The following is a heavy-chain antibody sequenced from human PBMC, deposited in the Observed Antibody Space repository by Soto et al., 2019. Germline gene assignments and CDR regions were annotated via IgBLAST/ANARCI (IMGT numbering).Heavy chain of an antibody. CDR3: ARSLSVAASSGFDF. CDR2: IDWADDK. CDR1: GFSLNTSGIC. Sequence: FGPTRVNPTETLRLTCTFAGFSLNTSGICVSWIRQPPGKALEWLGLIDWADDKDYRTSLKTRLTISKDSSKNQVVLTMTNMDPVDTATYYCARSLSVAASSGFDFWGQGILVTVSS. J-gene: IGHJ4*02. D-gene: IGHD2-15*01. V-gene: IGHV2-70*13.